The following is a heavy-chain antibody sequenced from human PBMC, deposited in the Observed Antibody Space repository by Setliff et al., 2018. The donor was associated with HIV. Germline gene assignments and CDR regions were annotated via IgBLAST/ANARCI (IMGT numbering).Heavy chain of an antibody. D-gene: IGHD6-13*01. CDR3: ARDRAGIAFD. Sequence: KPSETLSLTCNVSSGSMRSFYWSWIRQPPEQGLEWIGFIYYNGNTDYNPSLKSRVSISVDTSKNQFSLKVSSVTVADTAVYYCARDRAGIAFDWGQGTLVTVSS. V-gene: IGHV4-59*12. J-gene: IGHJ4*02. CDR1: SGSMRSFY. CDR2: IYYNGNT.